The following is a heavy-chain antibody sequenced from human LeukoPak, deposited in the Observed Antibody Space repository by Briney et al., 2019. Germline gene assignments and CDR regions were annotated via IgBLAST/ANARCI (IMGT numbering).Heavy chain of an antibody. V-gene: IGHV4-39*07. Sequence: SETLSLTCTVSGGSISSSSYYWGWIRQPPGKGLEWIGSIYYSGSTYYNPSLKSRVTISVDTSKNQFSLKLSSVTAADTAVYYCASVSRLGHYYMDVWGKGTTVTVSS. D-gene: IGHD5/OR15-5a*01. CDR2: IYYSGST. CDR3: ASVSRLGHYYMDV. CDR1: GGSISSSSYY. J-gene: IGHJ6*03.